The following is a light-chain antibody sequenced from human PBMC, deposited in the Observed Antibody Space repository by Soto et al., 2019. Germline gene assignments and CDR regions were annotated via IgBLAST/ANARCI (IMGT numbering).Light chain of an antibody. Sequence: EIVLTQSPGTLSLSPGERATLSCRASQRVSSTVLAWYQQKPGQAPRLLIYGASIRASGVPDRFSGSGSGTDFTLTISRLEPEDLSVYYCQQYGSSPYTFVQGTKLEIK. J-gene: IGKJ2*01. CDR1: QRVSSTV. CDR2: GAS. CDR3: QQYGSSPYT. V-gene: IGKV3-20*01.